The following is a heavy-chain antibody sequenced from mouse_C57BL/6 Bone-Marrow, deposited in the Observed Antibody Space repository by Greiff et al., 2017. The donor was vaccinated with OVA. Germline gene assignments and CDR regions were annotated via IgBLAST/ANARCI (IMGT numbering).Heavy chain of an antibody. V-gene: IGHV1-66*01. J-gene: IGHJ4*01. D-gene: IGHD2-3*01. CDR3: ASADGPYYAMDY. Sequence: QVQLQQSGPELVKPGASVKISCKASGYSFTSYYIHWVKQRPGQGLEWIGWIYPGSGNTKYNEKFKGKATLTADTSSSTAYMQLSSLTSEDSAVSYCASADGPYYAMDYWGQGTSVTVSS. CDR2: IYPGSGNT. CDR1: GYSFTSYY.